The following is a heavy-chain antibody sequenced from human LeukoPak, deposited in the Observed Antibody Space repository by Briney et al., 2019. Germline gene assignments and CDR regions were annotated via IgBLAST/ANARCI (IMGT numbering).Heavy chain of an antibody. CDR1: GFTFDDYA. Sequence: GSLRLSCAASGFTFDDYAMHWVRQAPGKGLEWVSLITWDGGSSHYADSVKGRFTISRDNSKNSLYLQMNSLRAEDSALYYCANSAFYDSSPRCDYWGQGTLVTVSS. CDR2: ITWDGGSS. J-gene: IGHJ4*02. V-gene: IGHV3-43D*03. CDR3: ANSAFYDSSPRCDY. D-gene: IGHD3-22*01.